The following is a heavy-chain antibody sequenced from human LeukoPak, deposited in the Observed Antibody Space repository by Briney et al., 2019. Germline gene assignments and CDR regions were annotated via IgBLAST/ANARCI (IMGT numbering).Heavy chain of an antibody. CDR2: INESGST. CDR3: ARRTLGAEYGMDV. CDR1: GGSFGGYY. V-gene: IGHV4-34*01. J-gene: IGHJ6*02. Sequence: SETLSLTCAVYGGSFGGYYWNLIRQPPGMGLEWIGEINESGSTNYNPSLKSRVTISVDTSKNQFSLKLSSVTAADTAVYYCARRTLGAEYGMDVWGQGTTVTVSS. D-gene: IGHD3-16*01.